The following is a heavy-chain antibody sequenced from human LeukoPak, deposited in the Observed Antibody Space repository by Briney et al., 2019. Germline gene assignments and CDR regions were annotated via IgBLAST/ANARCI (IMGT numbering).Heavy chain of an antibody. CDR3: ARGTRQAVGGLFDS. D-gene: IGHD1/OR15-1a*01. Sequence: PGGSLRLFCAASGFTFSSYWMHWVRQAPGKGLVWVSRVKSDGSSTNYADSVKGRFTISRENAKNSLFLQLNSLRAEDTAVYYCARGTRQAVGGLFDSWGQGALVTVGS. CDR2: VKSDGSST. J-gene: IGHJ4*02. CDR1: GFTFSSYW. V-gene: IGHV3-74*01.